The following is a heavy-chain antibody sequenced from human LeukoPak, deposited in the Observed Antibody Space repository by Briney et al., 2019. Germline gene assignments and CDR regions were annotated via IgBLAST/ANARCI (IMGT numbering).Heavy chain of an antibody. D-gene: IGHD5-12*01. V-gene: IGHV3-21*01. CDR1: GFTFSSYS. J-gene: IGHJ4*02. CDR2: ISSSSSYI. CDR3: ARDVDIVATIVADF. Sequence: GGSLRLSCAASGFTFSSYSMNWVRQAPGKGLEWVSSISSSSSYIYYADSVKGRFTISRDNAKNSLYLQMNSLRAEDTAVYYCARDVDIVATIVADFWGQGTLVTVSS.